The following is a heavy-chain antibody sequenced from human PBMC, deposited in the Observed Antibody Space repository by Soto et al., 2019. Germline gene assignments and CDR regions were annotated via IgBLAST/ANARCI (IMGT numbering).Heavy chain of an antibody. V-gene: IGHV1-46*01. CDR1: GYTFTSYY. Sequence: GASVKVSCKASGYTFTSYYMHWVRQAPGQGLEWMGIINPSGGSTSYAQKFQGRVTMTRDTSTSTVYMELSSLRSEDTAVYYCAWEISLYGSGSDQDEWGQGTLVTVSS. J-gene: IGHJ4*02. CDR3: AWEISLYGSGSDQDE. CDR2: INPSGGST. D-gene: IGHD3-10*01.